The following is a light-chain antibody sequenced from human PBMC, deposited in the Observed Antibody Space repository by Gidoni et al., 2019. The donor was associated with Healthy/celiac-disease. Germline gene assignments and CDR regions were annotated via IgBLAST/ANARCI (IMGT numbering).Light chain of an antibody. CDR3: QQYDNLPT. Sequence: DIQMTHSPSSLSASVGDRVTITCQASQDISIYLNGYQQTPGKAPKLLIYDASNLETGVPSRFVGSGSRTDFTFTISSLQPEDIATYYCQQYDNLPTFGQGTRLEIK. V-gene: IGKV1-33*01. CDR2: DAS. CDR1: QDISIY. J-gene: IGKJ5*01.